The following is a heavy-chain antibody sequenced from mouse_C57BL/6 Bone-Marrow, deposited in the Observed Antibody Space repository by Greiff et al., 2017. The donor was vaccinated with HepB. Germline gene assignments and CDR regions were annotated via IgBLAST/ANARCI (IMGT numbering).Heavy chain of an antibody. Sequence: QVQLKQPGAELVRPGSSVKLSCKASGYTFTSYWMHWVKQRPGRGLEWIGRIDPNSGGTKYNEKFKSKATLTVDKPSSTAYMQLSSLTSEDSAVYYCAREELGDGYQGAWFAYWGQGTLVTVSA. V-gene: IGHV1-72*01. CDR1: GYTFTSYW. J-gene: IGHJ3*01. D-gene: IGHD2-3*01. CDR2: IDPNSGGT. CDR3: AREELGDGYQGAWFAY.